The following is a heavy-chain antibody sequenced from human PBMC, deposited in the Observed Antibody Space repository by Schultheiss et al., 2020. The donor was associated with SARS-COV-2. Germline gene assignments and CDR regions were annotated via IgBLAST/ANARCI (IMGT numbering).Heavy chain of an antibody. CDR1: GYTFTSYS. Sequence: ASVKVSCKASGYTFTSYSMHWVRQAPGQGLEWMGIINPNSGGTNYAQKFQGRVTMTRDTSISTAYMELSRLRSDDTAVYYCAREDTKSSSHFDYWGQGTLVTVSS. CDR3: AREDTKSSSHFDY. V-gene: IGHV1-2*02. D-gene: IGHD6-6*01. J-gene: IGHJ4*02. CDR2: INPNSGGT.